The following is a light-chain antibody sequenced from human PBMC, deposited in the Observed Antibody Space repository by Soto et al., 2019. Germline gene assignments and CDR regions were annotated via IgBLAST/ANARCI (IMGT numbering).Light chain of an antibody. CDR2: AAS. V-gene: IGKV1-39*01. CDR3: QHGYGTPLT. Sequence: IQMTQSPSSLSASVGDRVTVACRASQSISTYLHWYQQKPGKAPNLLIYAASTLQSGVPSRFSGSGSGTDFTLTISSLQPEDFATYFCQHGYGTPLTFGGGTKVDI. CDR1: QSISTY. J-gene: IGKJ4*01.